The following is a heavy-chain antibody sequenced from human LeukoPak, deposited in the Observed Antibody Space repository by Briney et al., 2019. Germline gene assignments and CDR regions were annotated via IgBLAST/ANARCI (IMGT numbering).Heavy chain of an antibody. CDR3: ARGIVVPAANLHYFDY. J-gene: IGHJ4*02. CDR2: ISSSSSYI. V-gene: IGHV3-21*01. D-gene: IGHD2-2*01. Sequence: GGSLRLSCAASGFTFSIYSMNWVRQAPGKGLEWVSSISSSSSYIYYADSVKGRFTISRDNAKNSLYLQMNSLRAEDTAVYYCARGIVVPAANLHYFDYWGQGTLVTVSS. CDR1: GFTFSIYS.